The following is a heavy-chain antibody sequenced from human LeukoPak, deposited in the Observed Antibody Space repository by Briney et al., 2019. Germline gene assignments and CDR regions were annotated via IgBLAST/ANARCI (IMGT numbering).Heavy chain of an antibody. CDR1: GFTFSSYG. CDR3: VRGADTGYSSGS. V-gene: IGHV3-74*01. D-gene: IGHD6-19*01. J-gene: IGHJ5*02. Sequence: GGSLRLSCAASGFTFSSYGMTWVRQAPGKGLVWVSRINSDGRSTNYADSVKGRFSISRDNAENTLYLQMNSLRVEDTAVYYCVRGADTGYSSGSWGQGTLVTVSS. CDR2: INSDGRST.